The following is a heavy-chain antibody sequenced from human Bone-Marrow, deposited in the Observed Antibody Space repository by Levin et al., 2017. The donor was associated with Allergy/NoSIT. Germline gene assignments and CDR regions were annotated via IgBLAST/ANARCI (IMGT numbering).Heavy chain of an antibody. Sequence: SETLSLTCTVSGGSISSYYWSWIRQPPGKGLEWIGYIYYSGSTNYNPSLKSRVTISVDTSKNQFSLKLSSVTAADTAVYYCARWYCSGGSCPFDYWGQGTLVTVSS. CDR2: IYYSGST. CDR1: GGSISSYY. CDR3: ARWYCSGGSCPFDY. J-gene: IGHJ4*02. V-gene: IGHV4-59*08. D-gene: IGHD2-15*01.